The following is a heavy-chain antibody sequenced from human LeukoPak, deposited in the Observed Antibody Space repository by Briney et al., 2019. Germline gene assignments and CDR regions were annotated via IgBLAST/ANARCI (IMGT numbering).Heavy chain of an antibody. D-gene: IGHD3-3*01. CDR1: GFTFTSFS. CDR3: AKDPMYYDFWSGYY. J-gene: IGHJ4*02. CDR2: ISGGGGST. Sequence: GGSLRLSCVASGFTFTSFSMNWVRQAPGKGLEWVSAISGGGGSTYYADSVKGRFTISRDNSKNTLYLQMNSLRAEDTAVYYCAKDPMYYDFWSGYYWGQGTLVTVSP. V-gene: IGHV3-23*01.